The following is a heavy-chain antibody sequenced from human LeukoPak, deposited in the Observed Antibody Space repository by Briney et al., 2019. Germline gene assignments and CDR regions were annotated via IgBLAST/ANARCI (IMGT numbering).Heavy chain of an antibody. Sequence: SETLSLTCTVSGGSISSYYWSWIRQPPGKGLEWIGYIYDSGSTNYNPSLKSRVTISVDTSKNQFSLKLSSVTAADTAVYYCARLMGPHTYFYYYYMDVWGKGTTVTISS. CDR1: GGSISSYY. J-gene: IGHJ6*03. D-gene: IGHD2-21*01. CDR3: ARLMGPHTYFYYYYMDV. V-gene: IGHV4-59*12. CDR2: IYDSGST.